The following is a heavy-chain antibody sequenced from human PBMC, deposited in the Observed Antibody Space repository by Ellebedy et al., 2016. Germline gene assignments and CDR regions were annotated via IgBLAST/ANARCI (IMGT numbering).Heavy chain of an antibody. CDR1: GFTFSNYF. CDR2: ISGAGYTT. J-gene: IGHJ4*02. Sequence: GGSLRLXCATSGFTFSNYFMTWIPRAPGKGLEWFATISGAGYTTFFADSVKGRFTISRDNSKNTLYLQMNNLRVDDTALYYCRQGHYFDQWGQGTQVTVSA. V-gene: IGHV3-23*01. CDR3: RQGHYFDQ.